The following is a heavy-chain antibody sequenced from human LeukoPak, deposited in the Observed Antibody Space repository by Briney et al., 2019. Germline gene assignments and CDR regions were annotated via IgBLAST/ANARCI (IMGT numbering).Heavy chain of an antibody. D-gene: IGHD1-26*01. J-gene: IGHJ4*02. CDR1: GGSISSYY. CDR3: ATTTIRLGY. Sequence: PSETLSLTCTVSGGSISSYYWSWIRQPPGKGLEGIGYIYYSGSTNYNPSLKSRFTISLDTSNNQFSLKLSSVTAADTAVYYCATTTIRLGYWGQGTLVTVSS. V-gene: IGHV4-59*12. CDR2: IYYSGST.